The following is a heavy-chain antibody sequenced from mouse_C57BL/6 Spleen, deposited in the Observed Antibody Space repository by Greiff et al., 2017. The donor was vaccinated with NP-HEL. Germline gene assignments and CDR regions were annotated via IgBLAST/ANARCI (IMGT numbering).Heavy chain of an antibody. CDR2: IYWDEDK. CDR3: ARSRLHSNYDAY. J-gene: IGHJ3*01. Sequence: QVTLKVCGPGILQPSQTLSLTCSFSVFSLSTFGMGVSWIRQPSGKGLEWLAHIYWDEDKHYKPSLKSRLTISKDTSNNQVFLKITTVDTADTATYYSARSRLHSNYDAYWGQGTLVTVSA. CDR1: VFSLSTFGMG. D-gene: IGHD2-5*01. V-gene: IGHV8-9*01.